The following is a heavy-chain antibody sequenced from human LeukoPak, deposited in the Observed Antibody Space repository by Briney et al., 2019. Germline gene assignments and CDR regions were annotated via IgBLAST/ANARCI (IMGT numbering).Heavy chain of an antibody. D-gene: IGHD4-17*01. CDR2: VRYDGNDP. J-gene: IGHJ4*02. CDR3: ARGSRYGDYPYYCDF. V-gene: IGHV3-30*02. CDR1: GFTFGSYG. Sequence: GGSLRLSCAASGFTFGSYGMHWVRQAPGKGLDWVAFVRYDGNDPYYSASVKGRFTISRDNSKNTVLLQMNNLRLEDAAVYYCARGSRYGDYPYYCDFWGQGTLVTVSS.